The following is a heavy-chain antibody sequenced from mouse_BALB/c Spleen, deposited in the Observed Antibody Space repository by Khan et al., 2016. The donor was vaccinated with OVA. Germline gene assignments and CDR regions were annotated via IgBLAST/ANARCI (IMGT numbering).Heavy chain of an antibody. Sequence: EVELVESGGDLVQPGGSLKLSCAASGFTFSSYTMSWVRQTPAKRLEWVAFITTGGGNTYYPDTVKGRFTVSRDNAKNLFYLQMNSLKSEDTAMDYYARPSTKEYGYVMDYGGQGTTVTVSS. D-gene: IGHD1-3*01. CDR1: GFTFSSYT. J-gene: IGHJ4*01. CDR2: ITTGGGNT. V-gene: IGHV5-12-2*01. CDR3: ARPSTKEYGYVMDY.